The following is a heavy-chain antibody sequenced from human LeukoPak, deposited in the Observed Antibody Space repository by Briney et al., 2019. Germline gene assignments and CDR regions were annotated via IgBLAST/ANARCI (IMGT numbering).Heavy chain of an antibody. J-gene: IGHJ6*03. CDR2: ISNSGTTI. Sequence: GGSLRLSCAASGFPFSAYYFSWIRQAPGKGLEWLSYISNSGTTIYYADSVKGRFTISRDNAKNSLYLQMNSLRAEDTAVYYCARVPSYSYYMDVWGKGTTVTVSS. V-gene: IGHV3-11*01. CDR1: GFPFSAYY. CDR3: ARVPSYSYYMDV.